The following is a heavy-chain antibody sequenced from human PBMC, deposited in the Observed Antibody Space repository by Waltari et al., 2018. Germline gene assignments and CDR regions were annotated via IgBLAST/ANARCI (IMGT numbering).Heavy chain of an antibody. D-gene: IGHD7-27*01. V-gene: IGHV3-23*01. CDR3: ARGSGVDY. Sequence: EVQLLESGGGLVQPGGSLRRSCAAPGFTFSTYVMNWVRQAPGKGLEWVSSISDGGGIINYADSVKGRFTISRDNSKNTVYLQMKSLRAEDTAVYYCARGSGVDYWGQGTLVTISS. J-gene: IGHJ4*02. CDR1: GFTFSTYV. CDR2: ISDGGGII.